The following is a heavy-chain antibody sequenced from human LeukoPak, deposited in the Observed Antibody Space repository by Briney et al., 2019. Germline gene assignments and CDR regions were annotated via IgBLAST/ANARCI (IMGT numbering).Heavy chain of an antibody. V-gene: IGHV4-39*01. Sequence: SETLSLTCTVSGGSISSSSYYWGWIRQPPGKGLEWIGSIYYSGSTYYNPSLKGRVTISVDTSKNQFSLKLSSVTAADTAVYYCARYCSSTSCPAYYYYGMDVWGQGTTVTVSS. CDR3: ARYCSSTSCPAYYYYGMDV. CDR1: GGSISSSSYY. J-gene: IGHJ6*02. CDR2: IYYSGST. D-gene: IGHD2-2*01.